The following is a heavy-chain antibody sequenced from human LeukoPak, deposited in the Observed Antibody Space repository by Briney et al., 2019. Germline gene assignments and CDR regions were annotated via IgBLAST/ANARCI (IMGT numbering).Heavy chain of an antibody. CDR3: TRSGTYLFDY. V-gene: IGHV3-7*01. CDR1: GFTFSNYW. D-gene: IGHD1-26*01. J-gene: IGHJ4*02. CDR2: IKQDGSDI. Sequence: GGSLRLSCAASGFTFSNYWMSWVRQAPGKGLEWVANIKQDGSDIYYVDSVKGRFIIFRDNAKNSLYLQMNRLRAEDTAVYFCTRSGTYLFDYWGQGTLVTVSS.